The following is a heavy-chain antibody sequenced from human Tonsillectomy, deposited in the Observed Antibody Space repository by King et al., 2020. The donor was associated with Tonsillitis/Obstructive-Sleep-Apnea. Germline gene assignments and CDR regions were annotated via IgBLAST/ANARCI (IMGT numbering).Heavy chain of an antibody. CDR1: GFTFSSYF. CDR3: SRDGAGSYYYYGMDV. CDR2: ISGDVSRI. V-gene: IGHV3-21*01. D-gene: IGHD5-24*01. Sequence: EVQLVESGGGLVKPGGSLRLSCAASGFTFSSYFMNWVRQAPGKGLEWVSSISGDVSRIHYADSVKGRFTISRDNAQNSLYLQMDSLRAEDTAVYYFSRDGAGSYYYYGMDVWGQGTTVTVSS. J-gene: IGHJ6*02.